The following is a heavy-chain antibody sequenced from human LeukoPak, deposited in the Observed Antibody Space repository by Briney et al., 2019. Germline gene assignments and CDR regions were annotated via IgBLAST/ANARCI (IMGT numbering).Heavy chain of an antibody. J-gene: IGHJ6*03. D-gene: IGHD3-10*01. CDR3: ARDVKSRRRQWFGELSVYYYYYMDV. Sequence: SETLSLTCTVSGGSISSDYWSWIRQPAGKGLEWIGRIYTTGSTNYSPSLKSRVTMSVDTSKNQFSLKLSSVTAADTAVYYCARDVKSRRRQWFGELSVYYYYYMDVWGKGTTVSVSS. V-gene: IGHV4-4*07. CDR2: IYTTGST. CDR1: GGSISSDY.